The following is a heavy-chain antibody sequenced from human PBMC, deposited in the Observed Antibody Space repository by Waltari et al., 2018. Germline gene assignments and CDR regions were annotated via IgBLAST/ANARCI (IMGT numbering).Heavy chain of an antibody. CDR1: GFPFSGYC. Sequence: QVLLVESGGGVVQPGRSLGLSWSAAGFPFSGYCMHWVRQAPGKGLEWVAVIWYDGSNKYYADSVKGRFTISRDNSKNTLYLQMNSLRAEDTAVYYCARDRPRIAVADAFDIWGQGTMVTVSS. J-gene: IGHJ3*02. CDR2: IWYDGSNK. V-gene: IGHV3-33*01. D-gene: IGHD6-19*01. CDR3: ARDRPRIAVADAFDI.